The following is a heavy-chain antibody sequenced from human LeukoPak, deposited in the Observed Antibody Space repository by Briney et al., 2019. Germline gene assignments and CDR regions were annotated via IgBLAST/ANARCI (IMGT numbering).Heavy chain of an antibody. CDR3: AKVLVGALDY. Sequence: GGSLRLSCAASGFTFSSYAMSWVRQAPGKGLEWVSTISSSGGRTYYADSVKGRFTISGDNSKNTLYVQMNSLRAEDTAVYYCAKVLVGALDYWGQGTLVTVSP. CDR1: GFTFSSYA. J-gene: IGHJ4*02. CDR2: ISSSGGRT. V-gene: IGHV3-23*01. D-gene: IGHD1-26*01.